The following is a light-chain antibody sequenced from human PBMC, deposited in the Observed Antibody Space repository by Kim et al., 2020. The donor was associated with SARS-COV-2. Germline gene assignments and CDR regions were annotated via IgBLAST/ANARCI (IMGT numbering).Light chain of an antibody. Sequence: GQPITSACTASYSGVGGHNFVSWYQHHPGKVPTRLIYDVTRRASGVSDRFSASKSGNTASLTISGLQAEEEAGYYCCSYTSSMSVVFGGGTQLTVL. CDR3: CSYTSSMSVV. J-gene: IGLJ2*01. CDR2: DVT. CDR1: YSGVGGHNF. V-gene: IGLV2-14*03.